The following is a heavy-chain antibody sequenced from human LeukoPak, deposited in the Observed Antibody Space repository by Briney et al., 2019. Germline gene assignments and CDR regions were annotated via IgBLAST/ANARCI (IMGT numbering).Heavy chain of an antibody. CDR3: ARLPGDYFTFMDV. J-gene: IGHJ6*03. V-gene: IGHV4-39*01. CDR2: IYYSGST. CDR1: GGSISSGGYY. D-gene: IGHD2/OR15-2a*01. Sequence: SETLSLACTVSGGSISSGGYYWGWLRQPPGKGLEGIGSIYYSGSTYYNPSLKSRVTISVDTSKNQFSLKLSSVTAADTAVYYCARLPGDYFTFMDVWGKGTTVTVSS.